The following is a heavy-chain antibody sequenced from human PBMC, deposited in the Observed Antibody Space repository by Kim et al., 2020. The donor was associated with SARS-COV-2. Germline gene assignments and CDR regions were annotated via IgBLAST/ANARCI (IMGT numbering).Heavy chain of an antibody. CDR3: TRARQPYVSSWNFA. D-gene: IGHD6-13*01. CDR2: IKEDGNAI. CDR1: GFTFSSYW. J-gene: IGHJ4*02. V-gene: IGHV3-7*03. Sequence: GGSLRLSCVASGFTFSSYWMNWVRQAPGKGLEWVANIKEDGNAINYVDSVKGRFAISRDNAKSSLYLQMNSLRAEDTAIYYCTRARQPYVSSWNFAWGQGTLVTVSS.